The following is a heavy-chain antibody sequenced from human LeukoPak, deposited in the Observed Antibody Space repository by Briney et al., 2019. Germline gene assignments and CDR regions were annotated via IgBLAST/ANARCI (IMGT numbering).Heavy chain of an antibody. CDR3: ARTSVAMPVGELGS. CDR1: GYTFTSYG. Sequence: SVKGSCKASGYTFTSYGINWARQAPGQGLQWTGWISAYNGNTNYAQKLQCRVTMTTDTSTSTAYMELTSLRSDDTAVYNCARTSVAMPVGELGSWGQGTLVTVSS. J-gene: IGHJ4*02. CDR2: ISAYNGNT. V-gene: IGHV1-18*04. D-gene: IGHD3-10*01.